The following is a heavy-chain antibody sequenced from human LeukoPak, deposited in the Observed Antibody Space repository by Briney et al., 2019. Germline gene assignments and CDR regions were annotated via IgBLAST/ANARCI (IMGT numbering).Heavy chain of an antibody. J-gene: IGHJ4*02. CDR2: ISYDGSNK. V-gene: IGHV3-30*14. CDR1: GVTFSSCA. Sequence: GGSLRLSCAASGVTFSSCAMHWVRQAPGKGLEWVALISYDGSNKYYADSVKGRFTISRDNSKNNLYLQMNSLRAEDTAVYYCARRAGAYSHPYDYWGQGTLVTVSS. CDR3: ARRAGAYSHPYDY. D-gene: IGHD4/OR15-4a*01.